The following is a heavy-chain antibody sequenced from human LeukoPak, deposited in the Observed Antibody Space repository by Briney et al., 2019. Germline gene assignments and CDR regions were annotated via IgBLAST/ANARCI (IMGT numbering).Heavy chain of an antibody. CDR1: GFTFSSYG. J-gene: IGHJ4*02. D-gene: IGHD3-10*01. Sequence: GGSLRLSYAASGFTFSSYGMHWVRQAPGKGLEWVAVISYDGSNKYYADSVKGRFTISRDNSKNTLYLQMNSLRAEDTAVYYCAKDRNYYGSGSYYNIDYWGQGTLVTVSS. V-gene: IGHV3-30*18. CDR2: ISYDGSNK. CDR3: AKDRNYYGSGSYYNIDY.